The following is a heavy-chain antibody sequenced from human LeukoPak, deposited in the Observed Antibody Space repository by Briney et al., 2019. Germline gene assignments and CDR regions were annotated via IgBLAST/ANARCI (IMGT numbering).Heavy chain of an antibody. J-gene: IGHJ4*02. CDR2: ISAYNGNT. D-gene: IGHD3-9*01. Sequence: GASVKVSCKASGYTFTSYGISWVRQAPGQGLEWMGWISAYNGNTNYAQKLQGRVTMTTDTSTSTAYMELRSLRSDDTAVYYCARQLGPVLRYFDWLFGFDYWGQGTLVTVSS. CDR3: ARQLGPVLRYFDWLFGFDY. CDR1: GYTFTSYG. V-gene: IGHV1-18*01.